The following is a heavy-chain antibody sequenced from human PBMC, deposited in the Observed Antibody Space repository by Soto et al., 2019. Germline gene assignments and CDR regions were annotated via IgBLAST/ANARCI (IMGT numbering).Heavy chain of an antibody. CDR3: TRLAPYIGRWGVMGSFDI. Sequence: GGSLRLSCAASGFTFSGSAMHWVRQASGKGLEWVGRIRSKANSYATAYAASVKGRFTISRDDSKNTAYLQMNSLKTEDTAVYYCTRLAPYIGRWGVMGSFDIWGQGTMVTVSS. V-gene: IGHV3-73*01. CDR1: GFTFSGSA. D-gene: IGHD3-16*01. CDR2: IRSKANSYAT. J-gene: IGHJ3*02.